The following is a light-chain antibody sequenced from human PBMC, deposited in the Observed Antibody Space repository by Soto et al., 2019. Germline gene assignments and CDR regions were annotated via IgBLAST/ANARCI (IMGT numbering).Light chain of an antibody. J-gene: IGKJ1*01. CDR1: QSVTSN. Sequence: EIEMTQSPATLSVSPGERATLSCRASQSVTSNLAWYQQKPGQAPRVLIYGASTRATGTPARFSGSGSGTEFILTISSLQSEDFAFYYCQQYKNWPRTFGQGTTVDIK. V-gene: IGKV3-15*01. CDR3: QQYKNWPRT. CDR2: GAS.